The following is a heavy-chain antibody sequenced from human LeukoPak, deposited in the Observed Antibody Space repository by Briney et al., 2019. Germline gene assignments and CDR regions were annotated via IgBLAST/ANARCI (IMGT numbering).Heavy chain of an antibody. CDR3: ATNHRAVDAFDI. Sequence: GGSLRLSCAASGFTVSSNYMSWVRQAPGKGLEWVSVIYSGGSTYYADSVKGRFTISRDNSKNTLYLQMNSLRAEDTAVYYCATNHRAVDAFDIWGQGTMVTVSS. J-gene: IGHJ3*02. CDR1: GFTVSSNY. CDR2: IYSGGST. V-gene: IGHV3-66*01. D-gene: IGHD3-10*01.